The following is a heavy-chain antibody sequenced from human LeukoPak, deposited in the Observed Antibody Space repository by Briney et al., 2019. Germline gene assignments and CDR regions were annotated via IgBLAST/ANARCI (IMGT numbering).Heavy chain of an antibody. V-gene: IGHV4-4*07. J-gene: IGHJ6*03. CDR1: GGSISSYY. CDR3: ARVGFGADYYMDV. CDR2: IYTSGST. D-gene: IGHD3-10*01. Sequence: SEPLSLTCTVSGGSISSYYWSWIRQPAGKGLEWIGRIYTSGSTNYNPSLKSRVTMSVDTSKNQFSLKLRSVTAADTAVYYCARVGFGADYYMDVWGKGTTVTISS.